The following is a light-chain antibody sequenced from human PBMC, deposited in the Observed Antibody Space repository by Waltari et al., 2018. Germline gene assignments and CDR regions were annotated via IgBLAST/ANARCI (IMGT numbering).Light chain of an antibody. V-gene: IGKV3-15*01. CDR3: QQYNNWRT. CDR1: QSISRN. CDR2: GAS. J-gene: IGKJ2*01. Sequence: EVLMTQSPATLSVSPGERATLSCRASQSISRNLAWYQQKPGQAPRPLIYGASTRAPGIPARFSGGGSGTDFTLSISSLQSEDVAVYYCQQYNNWRTFGQGTKLEMK.